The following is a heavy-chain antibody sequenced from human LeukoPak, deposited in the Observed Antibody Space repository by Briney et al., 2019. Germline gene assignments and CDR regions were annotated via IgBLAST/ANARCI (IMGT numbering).Heavy chain of an antibody. J-gene: IGHJ3*02. CDR2: IKSKSSYI. D-gene: IGHD6-19*01. CDR3: ARVSLDSSGWYHDAFDI. CDR1: GFTFSTYT. Sequence: GGSLRLSCATSGFTFSTYTMNWVRQAPGKGLEGVSSIKSKSSYIYYADSVKGRFTISRDNAKNSLYLQMNSLRAEDTAVYYCARVSLDSSGWYHDAFDIWGAGTMVTVSS. V-gene: IGHV3-21*01.